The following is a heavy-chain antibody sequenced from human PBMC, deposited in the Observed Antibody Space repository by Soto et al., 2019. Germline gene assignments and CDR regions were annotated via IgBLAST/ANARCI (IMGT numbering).Heavy chain of an antibody. D-gene: IGHD5-18*01. CDR1: GFTFSDYY. V-gene: IGHV3-11*01. CDR2: ISSSGSTI. CDR3: ARDRGAAMVTGFDH. J-gene: IGHJ4*02. Sequence: GGSLRLSCAASGFTFSDYYMSWIRQAPGKGLEWVSYISSSGSTIYYADSGKGRFTISRDNAKNSLYLQMNRLRAEDTAVYYCARDRGAAMVTGFDHWGQRTLVTVSS.